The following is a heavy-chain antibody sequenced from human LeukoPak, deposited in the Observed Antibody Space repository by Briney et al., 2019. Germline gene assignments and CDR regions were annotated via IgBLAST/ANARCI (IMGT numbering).Heavy chain of an antibody. J-gene: IGHJ3*02. CDR2: ISSSSSSYT. V-gene: IGHV3-11*06. CDR1: GFTFSDYY. D-gene: IGHD6-19*01. Sequence: GGSLRLSCAASGFTFSDYYMSWVRQAPGKGLEWVSYISSSSSSYTNYADSVKGRFTISRDNAKNSLYLQMNSLRAEDTAVYYCASSGYSSGWHAFDIWGQGTMVTVSS. CDR3: ASSGYSSGWHAFDI.